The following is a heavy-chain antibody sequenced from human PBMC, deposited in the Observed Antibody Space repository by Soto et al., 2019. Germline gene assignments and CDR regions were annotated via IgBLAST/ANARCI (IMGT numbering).Heavy chain of an antibody. CDR3: ARDIVVIPSFCMDV. V-gene: IGHV1-18*01. D-gene: IGHD3-22*01. CDR2: ISAYNGNT. J-gene: IGHJ6*02. Sequence: ASVKVSCKASGYTFTSYGISWVRQAPGQGLEWMGWISAYNGNTNYAQKLQGRVTMTTDTSTSTAYVELRSLRSDDTAVYYCARDIVVIPSFCMDVWGQGTTVTVSS. CDR1: GYTFTSYG.